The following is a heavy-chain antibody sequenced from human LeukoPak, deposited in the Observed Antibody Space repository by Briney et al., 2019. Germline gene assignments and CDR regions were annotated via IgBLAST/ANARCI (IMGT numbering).Heavy chain of an antibody. J-gene: IGHJ4*02. D-gene: IGHD3-16*01. CDR3: ARDVNYAFDY. CDR2: ISTNSGNT. Sequence: ASVKVSCKPSGYSFTRNGISWVRQAPGQGPEWMGWISTNSGNTNYAQKFQDRVTLTTDTSTSTAYMELRSLRSDDTAVYYCARDVNYAFDYWGQGTLVTVSS. CDR1: GYSFTRNG. V-gene: IGHV1-18*01.